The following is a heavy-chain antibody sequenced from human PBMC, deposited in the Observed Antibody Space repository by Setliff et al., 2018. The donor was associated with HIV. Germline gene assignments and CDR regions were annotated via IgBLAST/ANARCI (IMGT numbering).Heavy chain of an antibody. Sequence: GGSLRLSCATSGFIFKTYDIHWVRQAPGKGLEWVTFIRFNGNDKYYADSVKGRFTISRDNSKNTLDLQISSLRTEDTAVYYCAKNFYSSPWSPLDYWGQGTLVTVSS. CDR1: GFIFKTYD. D-gene: IGHD6-19*01. CDR3: AKNFYSSPWSPLDY. CDR2: IRFNGNDK. J-gene: IGHJ4*02. V-gene: IGHV3-30*02.